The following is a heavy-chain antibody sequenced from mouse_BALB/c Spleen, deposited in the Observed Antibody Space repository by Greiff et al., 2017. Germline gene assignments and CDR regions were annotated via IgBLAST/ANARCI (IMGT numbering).Heavy chain of an antibody. Sequence: VKLQQPGAELVRPGASVKLSCKASGYTFTSYWINWVKQRPGQGLEWIGNIYPSDSYTNYNQKFKDKATLTVDKSSSTAYMQLSSPTSEDSAVYYCTRGSEDFDYWGQGTTLTVSS. V-gene: IGHV1-69*02. CDR2: IYPSDSYT. CDR3: TRGSEDFDY. J-gene: IGHJ2*01. CDR1: GYTFTSYW.